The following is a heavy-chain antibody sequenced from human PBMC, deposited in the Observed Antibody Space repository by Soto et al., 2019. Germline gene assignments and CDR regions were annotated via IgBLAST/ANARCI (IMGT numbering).Heavy chain of an antibody. Sequence: LEILSLTCTVSGGSIIRGGYYWSWIRQHPGKGLEWIGYIYYSGSTNYNPSLKSRVTISVDTSKNQFSLKLSSVTAADTAVYYCAITMVRGVSYYFDYWGQGTLVTVSS. D-gene: IGHD3-10*01. CDR2: IYYSGST. CDR3: AITMVRGVSYYFDY. J-gene: IGHJ4*02. CDR1: GGSIIRGGYY. V-gene: IGHV4-61*08.